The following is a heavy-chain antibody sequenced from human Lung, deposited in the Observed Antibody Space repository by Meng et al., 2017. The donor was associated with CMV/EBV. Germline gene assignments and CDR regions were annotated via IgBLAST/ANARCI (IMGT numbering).Heavy chain of an antibody. J-gene: IGHJ4*02. Sequence: VQLLESCPDLVKACGTLSLTWDVSGVSVSSSNWWSSVGQPPGKGLEWIGEIYHSGSTNYNPALKSRVTISVDKSKNQFSLKLSSVTAADTAVYYCASFPPPGKQWLVTDYWGQGTLVTVSS. D-gene: IGHD6-19*01. V-gene: IGHV4-4*02. CDR2: IYHSGST. CDR3: ASFPPPGKQWLVTDY. CDR1: GVSVSSSNW.